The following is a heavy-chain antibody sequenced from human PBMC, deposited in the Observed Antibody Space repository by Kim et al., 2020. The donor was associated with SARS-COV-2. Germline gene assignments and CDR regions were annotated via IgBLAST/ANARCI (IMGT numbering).Heavy chain of an antibody. CDR1: GFTVISNN. CDR3: ARDPRYNWNYYGVDV. Sequence: GGSLRLSCAASGFTVISNNMNWVRQAPGKGLEWVSVIYSDGRTDYSDSVKGRFTTSRDYSTNTLYLQMNRRSAEDTAVYFCARDPRYNWNYYGVDVWGQGTTVTVSS. CDR2: IYSDGRT. V-gene: IGHV3-53*01. D-gene: IGHD1-20*01. J-gene: IGHJ6*02.